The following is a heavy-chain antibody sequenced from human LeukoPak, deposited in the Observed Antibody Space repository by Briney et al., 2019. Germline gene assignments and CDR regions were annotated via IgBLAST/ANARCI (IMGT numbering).Heavy chain of an antibody. V-gene: IGHV3-21*01. J-gene: IGHJ4*02. D-gene: IGHD2-2*01. CDR1: GFTFSSYS. Sequence: PGGSLRLSCAASGFTFSSYSMNWVRQAPGKGLEWVSSISSSSSYIYYADSVKGRFTISRDNAKNSLYLQMNSLRAEDTAVYYCARDWGGGIVVVPAAIFRYWGQGTLVTVSS. CDR2: ISSSSSYI. CDR3: ARDWGGGIVVVPAAIFRY.